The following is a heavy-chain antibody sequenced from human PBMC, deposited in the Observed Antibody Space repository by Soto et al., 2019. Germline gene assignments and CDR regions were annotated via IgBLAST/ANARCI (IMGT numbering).Heavy chain of an antibody. CDR2: ISGSGESA. CDR3: AKVTYYDCWSGSHFDC. V-gene: IGHV3-23*01. Sequence: EVQMLESGGGLVQPGGSLRLSCVASGITISSSAMTWVRQAPGKGLEWVSAISGSGESAYYADSVKGRFIISRDNSKNKLYLQMNNLRVEDTAIYYCAKVTYYDCWSGSHFDCWGQGTLVTVSS. D-gene: IGHD3-3*01. J-gene: IGHJ4*02. CDR1: GITISSSA.